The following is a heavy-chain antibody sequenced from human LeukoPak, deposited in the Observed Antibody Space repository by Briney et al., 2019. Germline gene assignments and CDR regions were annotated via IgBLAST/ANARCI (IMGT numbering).Heavy chain of an antibody. J-gene: IGHJ5*02. CDR3: ARIAAYYYGSGSYYNFNWFDP. CDR1: GGSISSYY. V-gene: IGHV4-4*07. CDR2: IYTSGST. Sequence: LGTLSLTCTVSGGSISSYYWSWIRQPAGKGLEWIGRIYTSGSTNYNPSLKSRVTMSVDTSKNQFSLKLSSVTAADTAVYYCARIAAYYYGSGSYYNFNWFDPWGQGTLVTVSS. D-gene: IGHD3-10*01.